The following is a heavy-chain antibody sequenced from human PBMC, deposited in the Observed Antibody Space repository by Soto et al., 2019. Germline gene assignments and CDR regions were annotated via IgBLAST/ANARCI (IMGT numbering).Heavy chain of an antibody. CDR3: ARPLPGFGETAFDI. CDR1: TCRGYG. J-gene: IGHJ3*02. V-gene: IGHV3-21*04. Sequence: TCRGYGWSRVRQAPGKGLEWVSSISSSSSYIYYADSVKGRFTISISTAYLQWSSLKASDTAMYYCARPLPGFGETAFDIWGQGTMVTVSS. D-gene: IGHD3-10*01. CDR2: ISSSSSYI.